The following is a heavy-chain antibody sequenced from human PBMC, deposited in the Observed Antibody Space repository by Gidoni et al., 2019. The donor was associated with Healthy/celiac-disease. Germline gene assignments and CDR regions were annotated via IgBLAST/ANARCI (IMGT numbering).Heavy chain of an antibody. CDR3: ARDLPALVDYYDSSGLDY. Sequence: QVQLVQSGAEVKKPGASVKVSCKASGYTFTSYGISWVRQAPGQGLEWMGWISAYNGNTNYAQKLQGRVTMTTDTSTSTAYMELRSLRSDDTAVYYCARDLPALVDYYDSSGLDYWGQGTLVTVSS. D-gene: IGHD3-22*01. CDR2: ISAYNGNT. V-gene: IGHV1-18*04. J-gene: IGHJ4*02. CDR1: GYTFTSYG.